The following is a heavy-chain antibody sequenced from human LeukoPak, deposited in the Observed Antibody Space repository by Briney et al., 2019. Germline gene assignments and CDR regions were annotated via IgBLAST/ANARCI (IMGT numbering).Heavy chain of an antibody. V-gene: IGHV1-24*01. CDR1: GYTLTELS. J-gene: IGHJ4*02. Sequence: GASVKVSCKVSGYTLTELSMHWVRQAPGKGLEWMGGFDPEDGETIYAQKFQGRVTMTEDTSTDTAYMELSSLRSEDTAVYYCVTAVEPAVMGLGYGYYFDYWGQGTLVTVSS. CDR3: VTAVEPAVMGLGYGYYFDY. D-gene: IGHD2-2*01. CDR2: FDPEDGET.